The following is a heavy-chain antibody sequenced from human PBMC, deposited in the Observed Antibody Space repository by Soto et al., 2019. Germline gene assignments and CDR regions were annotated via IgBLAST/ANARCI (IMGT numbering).Heavy chain of an antibody. V-gene: IGHV1-69*02. J-gene: IGHJ4*02. CDR1: GGTFSSYT. CDR2: IIPILGIA. Sequence: QVQLVQSGAEVKKPGSSVKVSCKASGGTFSSYTISWVRQAPGQGLEWMGRIIPILGIANYAQKFQGRVTITADKSTSTAYMELSSLRSEDTAVYYCASSLTADYYFDYWGQGTLVTVSS. D-gene: IGHD2-21*02. CDR3: ASSLTADYYFDY.